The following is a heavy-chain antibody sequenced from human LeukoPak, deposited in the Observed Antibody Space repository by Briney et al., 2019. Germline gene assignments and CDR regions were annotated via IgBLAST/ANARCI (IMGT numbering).Heavy chain of an antibody. V-gene: IGHV4-34*01. CDR1: GGSFSGYY. Sequence: SETLSLTCAVYGGSFSGYYWSWIRQPPGKGLEWIGEINHSGSTNYNPSLKSRVTISVDTSKNQFSLKPSSVTAADTAVYYCARYGDYAGPDYWGQGTLVTVSS. CDR3: ARYGDYAGPDY. CDR2: INHSGST. D-gene: IGHD4-17*01. J-gene: IGHJ4*02.